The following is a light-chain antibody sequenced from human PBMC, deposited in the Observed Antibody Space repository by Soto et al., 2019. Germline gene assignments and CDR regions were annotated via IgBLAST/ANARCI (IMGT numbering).Light chain of an antibody. J-gene: IGKJ2*01. Sequence: VMTPSPVSLPVTPGEPASISCRSSQSLLHSNGYTYLDWYLQKPGQSPQLLIYLGSNRASGVPDRFSGSGSGTDFTLKISRVEAEDVGVYYCMQALQTPRTFGQGTKLEIK. V-gene: IGKV2-28*01. CDR3: MQALQTPRT. CDR1: QSLLHSNGYTY. CDR2: LGS.